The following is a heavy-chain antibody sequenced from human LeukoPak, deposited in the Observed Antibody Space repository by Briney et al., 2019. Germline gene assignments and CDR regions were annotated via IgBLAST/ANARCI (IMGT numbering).Heavy chain of an antibody. Sequence: ASVKVSCTASGYTFTSYYIHWVRQAPGQGLDWMGIINLAGGSTTYAQKFQGSRLTLTRDTSTSTVYMELSSLRSEDTAVYYCARGRGVHDSHTYDYFDYWGQGSLVTVYS. CDR2: INLAGGST. D-gene: IGHD3-22*01. J-gene: IGHJ4*02. CDR3: ARGRGVHDSHTYDYFDY. CDR1: GYTFTSYY. V-gene: IGHV1-46*01.